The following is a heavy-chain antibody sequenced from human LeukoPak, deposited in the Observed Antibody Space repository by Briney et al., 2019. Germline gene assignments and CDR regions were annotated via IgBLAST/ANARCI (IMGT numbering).Heavy chain of an antibody. V-gene: IGHV4-61*02. J-gene: IGHJ6*03. CDR3: ARRAGLRHDILTGYFHYYYMDV. Sequence: PSETLSLTCTVSGGSISSGSYYWSWIRQPAGKGLEWIGRIYTSGSTNYNPSLKSRVTISVDTSKNQFSLKLSSVTAADTAVYYCARRAGLRHDILTGYFHYYYMDVWGKGTTVTISS. CDR2: IYTSGST. CDR1: GGSISSGSYY. D-gene: IGHD3-9*01.